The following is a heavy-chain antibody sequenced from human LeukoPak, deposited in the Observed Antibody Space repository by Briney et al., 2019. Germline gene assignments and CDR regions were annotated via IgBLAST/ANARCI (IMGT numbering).Heavy chain of an antibody. CDR1: GFTFRSYN. V-gene: IGHV3-21*01. J-gene: IGHJ4*02. CDR2: ISSSSSYI. Sequence: GGSLRLSCAASGFTFRSYNMSWVRQAPGRGLEWVSSISSSSSYIYYADSVKGRFTISRDNAKNSLFLQMNSLRVEDTAVYYCARDTNGQQLVSHHDCWGQGTRVTDSS. D-gene: IGHD6-13*01. CDR3: ARDTNGQQLVSHHDC.